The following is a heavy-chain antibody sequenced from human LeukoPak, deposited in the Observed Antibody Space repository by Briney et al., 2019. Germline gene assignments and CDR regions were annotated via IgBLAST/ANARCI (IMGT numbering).Heavy chain of an antibody. Sequence: PGGSLRLSCTASGFTFSSYGMHWVRQAPGKGLEWVAVICSDGSNKYYAHSVKGRFTISRDNSKNSRYLQMNSLRAEDTAVYYCAKSWGLWYFDRWGRGTLVTV. CDR2: ICSDGSNK. J-gene: IGHJ2*01. V-gene: IGHV3-33*06. CDR3: AKSWGLWYFDR. CDR1: GFTFSSYG. D-gene: IGHD7-27*01.